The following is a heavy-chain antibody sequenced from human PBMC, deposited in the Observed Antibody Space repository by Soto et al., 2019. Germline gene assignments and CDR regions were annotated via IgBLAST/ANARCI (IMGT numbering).Heavy chain of an antibody. J-gene: IGHJ4*02. D-gene: IGHD4-17*01. V-gene: IGHV4-30-4*01. CDR3: ARAYGYCAHFDS. CDR2: FYYIGST. CDR1: GGSFSCRDCY. Sequence: QVQLQESGPGLVKPSQTLSLACTVSGGSFSCRDCYWTWIRQPPGKGLEWIGYFYYIGSTYYNPSLRSRVTILVDTAKNYCSVKLTSVTVADTAVYYCARAYGYCAHFDSWGQGTLVTVSS.